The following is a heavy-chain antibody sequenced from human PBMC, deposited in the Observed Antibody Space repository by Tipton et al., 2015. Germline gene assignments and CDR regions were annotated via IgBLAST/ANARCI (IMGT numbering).Heavy chain of an antibody. V-gene: IGHV3-9*01. J-gene: IGHJ1*01. CDR3: AKDRSSSGYYGNLQH. D-gene: IGHD3-22*01. CDR1: GFTFDDYA. Sequence: SLRLSCAASGFTFDDYAMDWVRQAPGKGLEWVSGISWNSGSIGYADSVKGRFTISRDNAKNSLYLQMNSLRAEDTALYYCAKDRSSSGYYGNLQHWGQGTLVTVSS. CDR2: ISWNSGSI.